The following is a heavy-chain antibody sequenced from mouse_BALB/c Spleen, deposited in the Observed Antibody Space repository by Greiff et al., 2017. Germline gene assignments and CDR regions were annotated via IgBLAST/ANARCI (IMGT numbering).Heavy chain of an antibody. CDR2: IRSKSNNYAT. V-gene: IGHV10-1*02. D-gene: IGHD3-3*01. Sequence: VQLVESGGGLVQPKGSLKLSCAASGFTFNTYAMNWVRQAPGKGLEWVARIRSKSNNYATYYADSVKDRFTISRDDSQSMLYLQMNNLKTEDTAMYYCVRRDGTGAMDYWGQGTSVTVSS. J-gene: IGHJ4*01. CDR3: VRRDGTGAMDY. CDR1: GFTFNTYA.